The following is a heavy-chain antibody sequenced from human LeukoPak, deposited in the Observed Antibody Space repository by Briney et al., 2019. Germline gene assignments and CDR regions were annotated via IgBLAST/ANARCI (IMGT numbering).Heavy chain of an antibody. CDR2: IYYRGST. J-gene: IGHJ4*02. CDR3: ATTFGAYLFDY. Sequence: SETLSLTCIVSGDSIINYYWSWIRQPPGKGLEWIGYIYYRGSTNYNPSLKSRVTISVDSSKNQFSLKLSSVTAADTAVYYCATTFGAYLFDYWGQGTLVTVSS. CDR1: GDSIINYY. V-gene: IGHV4-59*01. D-gene: IGHD3-3*01.